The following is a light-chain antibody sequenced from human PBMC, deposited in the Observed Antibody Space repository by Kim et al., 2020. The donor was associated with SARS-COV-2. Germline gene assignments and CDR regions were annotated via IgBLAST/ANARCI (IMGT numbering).Light chain of an antibody. CDR1: QSVSRSY. CDR3: QQYSRSPQT. J-gene: IGKJ1*01. Sequence: SPGERASLSCMASQSVSRSYLAWYQQKPGQAPRLLIYDASNRATDIPDRFSGSGSGTDFTLTISRLEPEDFAVYYCQQYSRSPQTFGQGTKVDIK. V-gene: IGKV3-20*01. CDR2: DAS.